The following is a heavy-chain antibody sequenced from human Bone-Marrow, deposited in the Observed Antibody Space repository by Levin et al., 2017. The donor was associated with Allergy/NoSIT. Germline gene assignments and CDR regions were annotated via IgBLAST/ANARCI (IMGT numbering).Heavy chain of an antibody. V-gene: IGHV4-59*01. CDR1: CGSISSSY. D-gene: IGHD6-13*01. J-gene: IGHJ4*02. CDR2: IYYSGST. CDR3: ARGSSWLDY. Sequence: SQTLSLTCPVSCGSISSSYWSWIRQPPGKGLEWIGYIYYSGSTNYNPSLKSRVTISVDTSKNQFSLKLSSVTAADTAVYYCARGSSWLDYWGQGTLVTVSS.